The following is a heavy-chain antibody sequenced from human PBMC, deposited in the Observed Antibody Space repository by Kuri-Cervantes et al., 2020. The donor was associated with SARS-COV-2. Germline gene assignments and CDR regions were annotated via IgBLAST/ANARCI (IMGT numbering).Heavy chain of an antibody. Sequence: GGSLRLSCAASGFTFSGSAMHWVRQASGKGLERVGRIRSKANSYATAYAASVKGRFTISRDDSKNTAYLQMNSLKTEDTAVYYCTRHGEYDFWSGYYVYYYYYMDVWGKGTTVTVSS. D-gene: IGHD3-3*01. J-gene: IGHJ6*03. CDR2: IRSKANSYAT. V-gene: IGHV3-73*01. CDR1: GFTFSGSA. CDR3: TRHGEYDFWSGYYVYYYYYMDV.